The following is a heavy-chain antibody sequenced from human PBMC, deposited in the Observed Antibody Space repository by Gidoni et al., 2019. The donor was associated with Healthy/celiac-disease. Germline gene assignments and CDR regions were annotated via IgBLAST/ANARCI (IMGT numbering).Heavy chain of an antibody. CDR2: IYPGDSET. CDR1: GYRFTSYW. J-gene: IGHJ4*02. D-gene: IGHD5-18*01. Sequence: EVQLVQSGAEVKKPGESLTISCKGSGYRFTSYWIGWVRPMPGKGLEWMGIIYPGDSETRYSPSFQGQVTISADKSISTAYLQWSSLKASDTAMYYCALGARGYSYVYYFDYWGQGTLVTVSS. V-gene: IGHV5-51*01. CDR3: ALGARGYSYVYYFDY.